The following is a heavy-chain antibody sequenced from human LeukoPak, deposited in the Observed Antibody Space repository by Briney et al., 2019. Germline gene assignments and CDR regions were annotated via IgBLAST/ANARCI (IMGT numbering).Heavy chain of an antibody. D-gene: IGHD2-8*02. CDR2: ISSNGGST. Sequence: GGSLRLSCAASGFTFSSHAMHWVRQAPGKGLEYVSAISSNGGSTYYANSVKGRFTISRDNSKNTLYLQMGSLRAEDMAVYYCARDRSMVTTLGVYYFDYWGQGTLVTVSS. CDR1: GFTFSSHA. CDR3: ARDRSMVTTLGVYYFDY. V-gene: IGHV3-64*01. J-gene: IGHJ4*02.